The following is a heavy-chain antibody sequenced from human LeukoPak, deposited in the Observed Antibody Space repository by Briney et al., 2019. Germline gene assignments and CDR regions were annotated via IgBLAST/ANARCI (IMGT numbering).Heavy chain of an antibody. Sequence: GGSLRLSCSASGFTVSSNYMSWVRQAPGKGLEWVSVIYSGGSTYYADSVKGRFTISRDNSKNTLYLQMNSLRAEDTAVYYCASPLLWGSPLDYWGQGTLVTVSS. CDR3: ASPLLWGSPLDY. V-gene: IGHV3-53*01. CDR1: GFTVSSNY. J-gene: IGHJ4*02. D-gene: IGHD7-27*01. CDR2: IYSGGST.